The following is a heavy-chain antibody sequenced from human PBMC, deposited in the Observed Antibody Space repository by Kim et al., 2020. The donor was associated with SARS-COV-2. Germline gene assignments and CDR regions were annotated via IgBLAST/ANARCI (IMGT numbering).Heavy chain of an antibody. V-gene: IGHV1-3*01. CDR2: INAGNGNT. D-gene: IGHD6-13*01. CDR3: ARVPSSSWYGRRYYYYGMDV. Sequence: ASVKVSCKASGYTFTSYAMHWVRQAPGQRLEWMGWINAGNGNTKYSQKFQGRVTITRDTSASTAYMELSSLRSEDTAVYYCARVPSSSWYGRRYYYYGMDVWGQGTTVTVSS. J-gene: IGHJ6*02. CDR1: GYTFTSYA.